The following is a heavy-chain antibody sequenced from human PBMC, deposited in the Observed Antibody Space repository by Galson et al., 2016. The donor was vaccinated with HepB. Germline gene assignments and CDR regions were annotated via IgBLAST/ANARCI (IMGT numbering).Heavy chain of an antibody. CDR1: GYTFTSYY. V-gene: IGHV1-46*01. CDR3: AMNAMYCSSTSCSTYYFDY. CDR2: INPSGGST. J-gene: IGHJ4*02. D-gene: IGHD2-2*01. Sequence: SVKVSCKASGYTFTSYYMHWVRQAPGQGLEWMGIINPSGGSTSYAQKFQGRVTMTRDTSTSTVYMELSSLRSEDTAVYYCAMNAMYCSSTSCSTYYFDYWGQGTLVAVSS.